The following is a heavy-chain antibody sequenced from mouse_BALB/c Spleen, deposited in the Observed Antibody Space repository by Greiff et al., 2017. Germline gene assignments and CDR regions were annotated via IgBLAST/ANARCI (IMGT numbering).Heavy chain of an antibody. CDR1: GYSFTGYF. V-gene: IGHV1-20*01. D-gene: IGHD1-1*01. CDR2: INPYNGDT. J-gene: IGHJ4*01. CDR3: GRTGSSYYYAMDY. Sequence: VQLQQSGPELVKPGASVKISCKASGYSFTGYFMNWVMQSHGKSLEWIGRINPYNGDTFYNQKFMGKATLTVDKSSSTAHMELLGLTSEDSAVYYCGRTGSSYYYAMDYWGQGTSVTVSS.